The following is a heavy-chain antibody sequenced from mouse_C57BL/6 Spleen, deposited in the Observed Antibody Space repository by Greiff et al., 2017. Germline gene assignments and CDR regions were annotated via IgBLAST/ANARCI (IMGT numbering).Heavy chain of an antibody. Sequence: VQLKESGAELVRPGASVKLSCTASGFNIKDYYMHWVKQRPEQGLEWIGRIDPEDGDTEYAPKFQGKATMTADTSSNTAYLQLSSLTSEDTAVYYCTMRIYYGNYVEAMDYWGQGTSVTVSS. CDR2: IDPEDGDT. V-gene: IGHV14-1*01. J-gene: IGHJ4*01. CDR1: GFNIKDYY. D-gene: IGHD2-1*01. CDR3: TMRIYYGNYVEAMDY.